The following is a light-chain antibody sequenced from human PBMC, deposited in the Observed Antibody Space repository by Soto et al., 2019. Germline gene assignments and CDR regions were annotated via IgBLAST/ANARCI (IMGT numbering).Light chain of an antibody. CDR2: GAS. V-gene: IGKV3D-20*02. CDR1: QSVISDY. Sequence: EIVLTQSPGTLSLSPGARAPLSCRARQSVISDYLAWYQQKPGQAPRLLIYGASGRATGIPDRFSGSGSGTDFTLTISSLEPEDFAVYYCQQRRSWPPTITFGQGTRLEI. J-gene: IGKJ5*01. CDR3: QQRRSWPPTIT.